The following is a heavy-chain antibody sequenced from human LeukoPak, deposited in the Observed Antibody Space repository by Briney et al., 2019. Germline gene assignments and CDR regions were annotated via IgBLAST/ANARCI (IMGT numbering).Heavy chain of an antibody. CDR1: GGSISNYF. D-gene: IGHD2-21*01. Sequence: SETLSLTCTVSGGSISNYFWSWIRQPPGKGLEWIGYIYYSGSTNYNPSLKSRVTILVDTSKNQFSLELNSVTAADTAIYYCARHRCTGGGEDYWGQGTLVTVSS. CDR2: IYYSGST. CDR3: ARHRCTGGGEDY. J-gene: IGHJ4*02. V-gene: IGHV4-59*08.